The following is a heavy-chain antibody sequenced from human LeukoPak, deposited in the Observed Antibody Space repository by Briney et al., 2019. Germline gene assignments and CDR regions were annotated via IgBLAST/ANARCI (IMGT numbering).Heavy chain of an antibody. J-gene: IGHJ4*02. D-gene: IGHD3-22*01. Sequence: SETLSLTCTVSGGSISSYYWSWIRQPPGKGLEWIGFIFYSGTTNYNPSLKSRVTISVDTPKNQFSLKLSSVTAADTAVYYCARGGWNKFDYWGQGTLVTVSS. V-gene: IGHV4-59*01. CDR1: GGSISSYY. CDR2: IFYSGTT. CDR3: ARGGWNKFDY.